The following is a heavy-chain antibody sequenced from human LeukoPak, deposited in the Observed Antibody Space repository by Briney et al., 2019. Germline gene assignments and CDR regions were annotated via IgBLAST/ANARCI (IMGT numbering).Heavy chain of an antibody. J-gene: IGHJ4*02. CDR3: ARDLGSSHYDFWSGYGRAFDY. CDR2: INQDGSEK. Sequence: GGSLRLSCAASGFTFCSVWMGWVRPAPGKGLEWVAHINQDGSEKYYVDSVKGRFTFSKANAKTSLYLQMNSLRAEDTAVYYCARDLGSSHYDFWSGYGRAFDYWGQGTLVTVSS. D-gene: IGHD3-3*01. CDR1: GFTFCSVW. V-gene: IGHV3-7*01.